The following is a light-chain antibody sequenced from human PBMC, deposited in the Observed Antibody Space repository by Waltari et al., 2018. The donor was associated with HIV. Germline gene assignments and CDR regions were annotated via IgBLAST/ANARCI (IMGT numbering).Light chain of an antibody. CDR3: SSHTATNTLV. J-gene: IGLJ2*01. Sequence: QSALTQPASVSGSPGQSVTISCTATNSDIGRYISVSWYQQHPDSPPKVIVYEVTKPPSGVPQRFSGSKSGNTASLTISGLQTDDEANYYCSSHTATNTLVFGGGTKLTVL. CDR1: NSDIGRYIS. CDR2: EVT. V-gene: IGLV2-14*03.